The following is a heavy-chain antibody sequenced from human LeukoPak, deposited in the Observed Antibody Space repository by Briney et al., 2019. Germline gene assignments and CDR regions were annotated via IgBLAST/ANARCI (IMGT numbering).Heavy chain of an antibody. Sequence: SETLSLTCAVYGGSFSGYYWSWIRPPPGKGLEWIGEINHSGSTNYNPSLKSRVTMSVDTSKNQFSLKLSSVTAADTAVYYCARGPLWFGELLYSWGQGTLVTVSS. J-gene: IGHJ5*02. D-gene: IGHD3-10*01. CDR2: INHSGST. CDR1: GGSFSGYY. CDR3: ARGPLWFGELLYS. V-gene: IGHV4-34*01.